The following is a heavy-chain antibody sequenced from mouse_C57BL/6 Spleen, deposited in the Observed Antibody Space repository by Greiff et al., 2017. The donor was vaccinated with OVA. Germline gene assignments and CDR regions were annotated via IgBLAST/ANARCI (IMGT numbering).Heavy chain of an antibody. D-gene: IGHD2-3*01. CDR3: ARVYDGYYWSMDY. CDR1: GYTFTDYN. Sequence: VQLKPSGPELVKPGASVKIPCKASGYTFTDYNMAWVKQSHGKSLEWIGDINPNNGGTIYNQKFKGKATLTVDKSSSTAYMELRSLTSEDTAVYYCARVYDGYYWSMDYWGQGTSVTVSS. CDR2: INPNNGGT. J-gene: IGHJ4*01. V-gene: IGHV1-18*01.